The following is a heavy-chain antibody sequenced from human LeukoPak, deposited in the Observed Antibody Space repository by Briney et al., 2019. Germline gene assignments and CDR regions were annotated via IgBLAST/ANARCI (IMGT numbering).Heavy chain of an antibody. J-gene: IGHJ4*02. CDR2: ITPSDGNT. Sequence: ASVNLSCKASGYTFTTYSIHWVRQAPGPGLEWVGIITPSDGNTNDARTLQGRVTMTRDTSTNTVYIELSSLSSEDAAVYYWASTYNYDRSGYFDFWGKGTLVTVSS. D-gene: IGHD3-22*01. CDR1: GYTFTTYS. V-gene: IGHV1-46*04. CDR3: ASTYNYDRSGYFDF.